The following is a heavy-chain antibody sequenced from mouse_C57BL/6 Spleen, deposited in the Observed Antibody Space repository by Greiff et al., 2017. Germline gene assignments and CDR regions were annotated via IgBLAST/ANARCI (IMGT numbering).Heavy chain of an antibody. CDR3: ARFPLITTVYYYAMDY. Sequence: QVQLKESGAELVKPGASVKISCKASGYAFSSYWMNWVKQRPGKGLEWIGQIYPGDGDTNYNGKFKGKATLTADKSSSTAYMQLSSLTSEDSAVYFCARFPLITTVYYYAMDYWGQGTSVTVSS. CDR1: GYAFSSYW. V-gene: IGHV1-80*01. J-gene: IGHJ4*01. CDR2: IYPGDGDT. D-gene: IGHD1-1*01.